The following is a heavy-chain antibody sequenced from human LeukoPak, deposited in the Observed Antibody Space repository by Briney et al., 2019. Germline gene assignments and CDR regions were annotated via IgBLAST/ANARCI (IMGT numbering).Heavy chain of an antibody. Sequence: GRSLRLSCAASGFTFSTHAMHWVRQAPGKGLEWVALISYDGSDKYYADSVKGRFTISRDNSKNTLYLQMNSLRAEDTAVYYCARSAHYYDISGFYSQFDYWGQGTLVTVSS. CDR2: ISYDGSDK. D-gene: IGHD3-22*01. CDR1: GFTFSTHA. CDR3: ARSAHYYDISGFYSQFDY. V-gene: IGHV3-30*04. J-gene: IGHJ4*02.